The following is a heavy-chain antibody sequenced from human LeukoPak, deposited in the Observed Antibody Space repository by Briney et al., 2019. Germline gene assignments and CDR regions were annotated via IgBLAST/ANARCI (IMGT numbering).Heavy chain of an antibody. D-gene: IGHD2-2*01. V-gene: IGHV4-39*02. CDR3: AREWSGVVVPAAYYYYYMDV. CDR1: GGSISSSSYY. Sequence: SETLSLTCTVSGGSISSSSYYWGWIRQPPGKGLEWIGSIYYSGSTFYTPSLKSRVTISVDTSKNQFSLKLSSVTAADTAVYYCAREWSGVVVPAAYYYYYMDVWGKGTTVTVSS. J-gene: IGHJ6*03. CDR2: IYYSGST.